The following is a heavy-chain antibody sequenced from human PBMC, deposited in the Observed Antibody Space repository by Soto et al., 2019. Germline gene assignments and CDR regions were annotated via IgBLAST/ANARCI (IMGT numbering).Heavy chain of an antibody. CDR3: ARDHGGSTWFVGIYYYFGVDV. CDR1: GGSISSSSYY. V-gene: IGHV3-23*01. D-gene: IGHD6-13*01. J-gene: IGHJ6*02. CDR2: ISGNGRST. Sequence: ETLSLTCTVSGGSISSSSYYWGWIRQPPGKGLERVSAISGNGRSTYYADSVKGRFTISRDNSKNTLYLQMDSLRADDTAVYYCARDHGGSTWFVGIYYYFGVDVWGQGTTVTVSS.